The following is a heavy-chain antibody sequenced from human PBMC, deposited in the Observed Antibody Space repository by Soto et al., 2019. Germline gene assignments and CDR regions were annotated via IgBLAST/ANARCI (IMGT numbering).Heavy chain of an antibody. CDR1: GYTFTGYT. D-gene: IGHD2-8*01. Sequence: QAHLVQSGAEVKKPGASVKVSCKASGYTFTGYTFHWVRQAPGQGLEWMAWINSSSSDSSFAPKIQGRLTVTMDAPSSTAYMELTRLRSDDTAVYYCATEMATIKGFFDKWGQGTPVAVSS. CDR2: INSSSSDS. J-gene: IGHJ4*02. V-gene: IGHV1-2*02. CDR3: ATEMATIKGFFDK.